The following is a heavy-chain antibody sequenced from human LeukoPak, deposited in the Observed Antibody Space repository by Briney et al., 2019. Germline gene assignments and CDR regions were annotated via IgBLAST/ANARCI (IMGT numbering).Heavy chain of an antibody. J-gene: IGHJ4*02. CDR3: AKGPRRMARLITCGGGRPYYFDY. CDR2: ISDSGGSA. V-gene: IGHV3-23*01. CDR1: GFTFNTYA. D-gene: IGHD3-16*01. Sequence: GGSLRLSCAASGFTFNTYAMSWVRQAPGKGLEWVSAISDSGGSAYYADSVKGRFTISRDNSNNTLYLQMHSLRAEDTAVYYGAKGPRRMARLITCGGGRPYYFDYWGQGTLVTVSS.